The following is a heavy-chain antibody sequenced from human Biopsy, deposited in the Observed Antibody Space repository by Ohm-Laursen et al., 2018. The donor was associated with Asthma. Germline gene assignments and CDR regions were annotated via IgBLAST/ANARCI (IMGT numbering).Heavy chain of an antibody. CDR2: INHSGST. CDR1: GGSFSGYY. J-gene: IGHJ6*02. CDR3: ARITNDRIAAAGRYYYYGMDV. Sequence: SDTLSLTCAVSGGSFSGYYWSWIRQSPGKGLEWIGEINHSGSTNYNPSLKSRVTISVDTSKNQFSLKLSSVTAADTAVYYCARITNDRIAAAGRYYYYGMDVWGQGTTVTVSS. D-gene: IGHD6-13*01. V-gene: IGHV4-34*01.